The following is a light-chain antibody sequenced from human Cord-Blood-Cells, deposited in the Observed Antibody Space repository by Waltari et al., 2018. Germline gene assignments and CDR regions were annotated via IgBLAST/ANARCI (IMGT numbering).Light chain of an antibody. CDR1: QSISNY. CDR3: QQNYSTPFT. Sequence: DIQMSHSPSSLSASVGDRVPITCRASQSISNYLNWYQQKPGKAPKLLIYAASSLQSGVPARFSGSGSGTDFTLTISSLQPEDFATYYCQQNYSTPFTFGPGTKVDIK. V-gene: IGKV1-39*01. J-gene: IGKJ3*01. CDR2: AAS.